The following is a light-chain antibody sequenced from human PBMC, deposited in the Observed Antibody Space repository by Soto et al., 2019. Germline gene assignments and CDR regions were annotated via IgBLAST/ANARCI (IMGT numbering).Light chain of an antibody. CDR1: QRVSSY. CDR2: GAS. Sequence: PGGSAALSCMASQRVSSYLPWYQQKPGQAPRLLIYGASNRASGIPARFSGSGSGTDFTLTISSLEPEDFAVYYCQQRSNWPITFGQGTRLEIK. J-gene: IGKJ5*01. V-gene: IGKV3-11*01. CDR3: QQRSNWPIT.